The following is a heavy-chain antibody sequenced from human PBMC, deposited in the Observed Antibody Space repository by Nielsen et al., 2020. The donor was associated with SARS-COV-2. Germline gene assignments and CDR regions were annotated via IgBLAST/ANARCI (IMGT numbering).Heavy chain of an antibody. V-gene: IGHV3-21*01. CDR3: ARILASAMDV. D-gene: IGHD5-12*01. CDR1: GFTFSGHT. Sequence: GGSLRLSCAASGFTFSGHTMNWVRQAPGKGLEWVSSISSSSTYIEYADLVKGRFTISRDNVKNSLYLQMNSLRAEDTAVYYCARILASAMDVWGKGTTVTVSS. CDR2: ISSSSTYI. J-gene: IGHJ6*04.